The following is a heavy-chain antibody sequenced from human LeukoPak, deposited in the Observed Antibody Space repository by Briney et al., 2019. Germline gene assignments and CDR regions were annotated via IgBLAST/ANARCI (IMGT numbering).Heavy chain of an antibody. CDR1: GFTFSSYA. CDR3: AKDGGIEEAGGWFYP. V-gene: IGHV3-23*01. CDR2: ISAGGGSP. J-gene: IGHJ5*02. Sequence: GGSLTLSCAASGFTFSSYAMSWVRQAPGKGLEWVSAISAGGGSPYYADSVKGRFTISRDNSKNTLYLQMNSLRAEDTAVYYCAKDGGIEEAGGWFYPWGQGTLVTVSS. D-gene: IGHD6-13*01.